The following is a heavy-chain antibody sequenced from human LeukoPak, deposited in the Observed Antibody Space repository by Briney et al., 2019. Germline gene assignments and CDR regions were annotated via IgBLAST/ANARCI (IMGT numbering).Heavy chain of an antibody. Sequence: GGSLRLSCEASGFTFSSYEMNWVRQAPGKGLEWVSYISSSGSTIYYADSVKGRFTISRDNAKNSLYLQMNSLRAGDTAVYYCARDAYQVAGSTLNDYWGQGTLVTVSS. CDR3: ARDAYQVAGSTLNDY. V-gene: IGHV3-48*03. J-gene: IGHJ4*02. D-gene: IGHD3-16*01. CDR1: GFTFSSYE. CDR2: ISSSGSTI.